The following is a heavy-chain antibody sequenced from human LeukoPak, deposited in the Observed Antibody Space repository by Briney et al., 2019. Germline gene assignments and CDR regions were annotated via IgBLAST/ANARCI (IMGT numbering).Heavy chain of an antibody. V-gene: IGHV1-69*13. J-gene: IGHJ4*02. D-gene: IGHD3-3*01. Sequence: SVKVSCKASGGTFSSYAISWVRQAPGQGLEWMGGIIPIFGTANYAQKFQGRVTITADESTSTAYMELSSLRSEDTAAYYCARATLTIFGVDLSPTYYFDYWGQGTLVTVSS. CDR1: GGTFSSYA. CDR3: ARATLTIFGVDLSPTYYFDY. CDR2: IIPIFGTA.